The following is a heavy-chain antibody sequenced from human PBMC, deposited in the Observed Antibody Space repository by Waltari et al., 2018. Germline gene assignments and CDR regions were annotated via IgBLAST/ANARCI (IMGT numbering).Heavy chain of an antibody. CDR3: AKDLMAVPVYFYYGMDV. Sequence: QVQLVESGGGLVQPGGSLRLSCATSGFPFSNYCIHWVRQAPGKGLEWVAFIRNDGSDKYHADSVKGRFTISRDNFKNTVSLQMNSLRNEDTAVYFCAKDLMAVPVYFYYGMDVWGQGTTVTVSS. J-gene: IGHJ6*02. V-gene: IGHV3-30*02. CDR2: IRNDGSDK. CDR1: GFPFSNYC. D-gene: IGHD6-19*01.